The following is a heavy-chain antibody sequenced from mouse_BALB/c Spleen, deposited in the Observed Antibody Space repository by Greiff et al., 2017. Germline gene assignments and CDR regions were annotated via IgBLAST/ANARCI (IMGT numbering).Heavy chain of an antibody. V-gene: IGHV2-9*02. J-gene: IGHJ3*01. Sequence: QVQLQQSGPGLVAPSQSLSITCTVSGFSLTSYGVHWVRQPPGKGLEWLGVIWAGGSTNYNSALMSRLSISKDNSKSQVFLKMNSLQTDDTAMYYCARDDYDYEWFFAYWGQGTLVTVSA. CDR2: IWAGGST. CDR1: GFSLTSYG. CDR3: ARDDYDYEWFFAY. D-gene: IGHD2-4*01.